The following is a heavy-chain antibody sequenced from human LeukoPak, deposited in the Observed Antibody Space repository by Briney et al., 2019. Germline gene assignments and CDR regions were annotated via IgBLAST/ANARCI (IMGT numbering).Heavy chain of an antibody. Sequence: SETLSLTCTVSGGSISSYHWSWIRQPPGKGLEWIGYIYYSGTTNYNPSLKSRVTISVDTYKNQFSLKLTSVTAADTAVYYCARGVPLVSSWYGEPDYWGQGTLVTVSS. J-gene: IGHJ4*02. D-gene: IGHD6-13*01. CDR2: IYYSGTT. CDR3: ARGVPLVSSWYGEPDY. CDR1: GGSISSYH. V-gene: IGHV4-59*01.